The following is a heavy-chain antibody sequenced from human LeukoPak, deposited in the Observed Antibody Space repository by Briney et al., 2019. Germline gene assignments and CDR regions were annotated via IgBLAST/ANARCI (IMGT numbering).Heavy chain of an antibody. J-gene: IGHJ3*02. Sequence: GGSLGLSCEASGFDFSIHAMSWVRQAPGKGLEWVSTIGSADKTYYADSVKGRFTISRDDSKNTLYLQMSSLRVEDTALYFCAKDYVNRNGVYDPFDMWGQGTRVTVSS. CDR1: GFDFSIHA. CDR2: IGSADKT. D-gene: IGHD3-10*02. V-gene: IGHV3-23*01. CDR3: AKDYVNRNGVYDPFDM.